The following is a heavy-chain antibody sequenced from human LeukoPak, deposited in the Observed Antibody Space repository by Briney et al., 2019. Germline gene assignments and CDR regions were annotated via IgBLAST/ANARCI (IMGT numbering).Heavy chain of an antibody. CDR1: VYTFTSYD. J-gene: IGHJ5*02. CDR3: ARGQTRTYYYDSSGYYTNWFDP. Sequence: ASVKVSCKASVYTFTSYDINWVRQATGQGLEWMGWMNPNSGNTGYAQKFQGRVTMTRNTSISTAYMELSSLRSEDTAVYYCARGQTRTYYYDSSGYYTNWFDPWGQGTLVTVSS. CDR2: MNPNSGNT. D-gene: IGHD3-22*01. V-gene: IGHV1-8*01.